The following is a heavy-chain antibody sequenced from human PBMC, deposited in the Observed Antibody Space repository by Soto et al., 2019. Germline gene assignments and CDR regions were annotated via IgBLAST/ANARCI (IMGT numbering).Heavy chain of an antibody. CDR2: IRSKTNNYAT. CDR3: SHGYYQYFDS. J-gene: IGHJ4*02. V-gene: IGHV3-73*01. Sequence: PGGSLRLSCAASGFTFSGSAMHWVRQASGKGLEWVGRIRSKTNNYATAYAASVKGRFTISRDDSKNTVYLQMNSLKIEDTAVYYCSHGYYQYFDSWGQGTLVTVSS. CDR1: GFTFSGSA. D-gene: IGHD5-18*01.